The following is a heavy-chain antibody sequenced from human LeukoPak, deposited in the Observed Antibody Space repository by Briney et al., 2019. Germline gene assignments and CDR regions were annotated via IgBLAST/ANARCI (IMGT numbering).Heavy chain of an antibody. CDR3: AKDAVRGSGRINWFDS. J-gene: IGHJ5*01. CDR1: GFTVSSNY. D-gene: IGHD3-10*01. Sequence: GGSLRLSCAASGFTVSSNYMTWVRQAPGKGLEWVSGITGVGNTPYYADSVKGRFTISRDNSKNTLYLQMNSLRGEDTAAYYCAKDAVRGSGRINWFDSWGQGTLVIVSS. CDR2: ITGVGNTP. V-gene: IGHV3-23*01.